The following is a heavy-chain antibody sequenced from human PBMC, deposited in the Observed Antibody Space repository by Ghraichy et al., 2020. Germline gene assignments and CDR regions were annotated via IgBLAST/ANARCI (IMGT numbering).Heavy chain of an antibody. V-gene: IGHV3-7*01. CDR1: GFTFSTYW. CDR3: ARGRDGFNGGRLDN. J-gene: IGHJ4*02. Sequence: GSLRLSCAASGFTFSTYWMTWVRQAPGKGLEWVSNINQYGTLTHYVDSVKGRFTISRDNAKDSLYLQLNSLRVDETAVYYCARGRDGFNGGRLDNWGQGILVTVSS. D-gene: IGHD5-24*01. CDR2: INQYGTLT.